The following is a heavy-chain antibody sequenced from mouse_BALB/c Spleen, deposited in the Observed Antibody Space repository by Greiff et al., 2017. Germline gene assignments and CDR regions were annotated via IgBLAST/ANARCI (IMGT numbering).Heavy chain of an antibody. Sequence: VQLKESGAELVKPGASVKLSCTASGFNIKDTYMHWVKQRPEQGLEWIGRIDPANGNTKYDPKFQGKATITADTSSNTAYLQLSSLTSEDTAVYYCAYAHFYDGYYDWFAYWGQGTLVTVSA. CDR3: AYAHFYDGYYDWFAY. J-gene: IGHJ3*01. CDR2: IDPANGNT. CDR1: GFNIKDTY. D-gene: IGHD2-3*01. V-gene: IGHV14-3*02.